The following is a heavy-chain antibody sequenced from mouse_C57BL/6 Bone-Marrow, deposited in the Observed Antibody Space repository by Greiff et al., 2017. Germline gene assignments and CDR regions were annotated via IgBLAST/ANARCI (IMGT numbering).Heavy chain of an antibody. V-gene: IGHV1-50*01. D-gene: IGHD2-2*01. CDR2: IDPSDRYP. J-gene: IGHJ4*01. CDR1: GYTFTSYW. CDR3: ASIYYGYERAMDY. Sequence: QVQLQQPGAELVKPGASVKLSCKASGYTFTSYWMQWVKQRPGQGLEWIGEIDPSDRYPNYNQKFKGKATLTVDTSSSTAYMQLSSLTSEDSAVYYCASIYYGYERAMDYWGQGTSVTGSS.